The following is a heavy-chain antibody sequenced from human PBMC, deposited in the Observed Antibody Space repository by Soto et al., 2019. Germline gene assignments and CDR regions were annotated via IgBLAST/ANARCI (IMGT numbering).Heavy chain of an antibody. V-gene: IGHV3-11*01. J-gene: IGHJ4*02. CDR3: ARAVRGFDS. CDR1: GFRFSNYY. CDR2: ISSGGGSK. Sequence: GGSLRLSCAASGFRFSNYYMAWIRQAPGKGLEWVSYISSGGGSKYYADSVKGRFTIYRDNAKNILYLQMNSLRADDTAVYYCARAVRGFDSWGRGTLVTVSS. D-gene: IGHD3-10*01.